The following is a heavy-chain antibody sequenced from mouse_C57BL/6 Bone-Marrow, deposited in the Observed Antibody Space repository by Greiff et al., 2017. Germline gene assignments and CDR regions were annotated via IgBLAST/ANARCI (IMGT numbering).Heavy chain of an antibody. CDR3: ARGGGSSYGFAY. CDR1: GFTFSDYY. D-gene: IGHD1-1*01. CDR2: INYDGSST. J-gene: IGHJ3*01. V-gene: IGHV5-16*01. Sequence: EVKLMESEGGLVQPGSSMKLSCTASGFTFSDYYMAWVRQVPEKGLEWVANINYDGSSTYYLDSLKSRFIISRDNAKNILYLQMSSLKSEDTATHYGARGGGSSYGFAYWGQGTLVTVSA.